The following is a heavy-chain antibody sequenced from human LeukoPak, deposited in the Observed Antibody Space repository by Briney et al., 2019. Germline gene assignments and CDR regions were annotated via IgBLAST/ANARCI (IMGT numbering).Heavy chain of an antibody. D-gene: IGHD3-10*01. CDR3: ARDQRAEGFGELYDY. CDR1: GYTFTSYG. CDR2: ISAYNGNT. J-gene: IGHJ4*02. Sequence: EASAKVSCKASGYTFTSYGISWVRQAPGQGLEWMGWISAYNGNTNYAQKLQGRVTMTTDTSTSTAYMELRSLRSDDTAVYYCARDQRAEGFGELYDYWGQGTLVTVSS. V-gene: IGHV1-18*04.